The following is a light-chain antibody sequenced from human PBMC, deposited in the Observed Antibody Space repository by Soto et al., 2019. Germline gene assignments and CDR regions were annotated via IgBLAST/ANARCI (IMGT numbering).Light chain of an antibody. CDR1: QSISSW. CDR2: DAS. J-gene: IGKJ1*01. CDR3: QQYENYWT. Sequence: DIQMTQSPSTVSSTAGDRVTITCRASQSISSWLAWYQHKPGKAPKLLIYDASNLDSGIPSRFSGSGSGTEFSLTISNLQPDDCATYYCQQYENYWTFGQGTK. V-gene: IGKV1-5*01.